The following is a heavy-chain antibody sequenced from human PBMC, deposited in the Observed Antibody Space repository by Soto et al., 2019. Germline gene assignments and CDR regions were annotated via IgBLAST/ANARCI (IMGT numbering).Heavy chain of an antibody. CDR1: GVSISCYY. CDR2: IYYSGST. Sequence: SETLSLTCTVAGVSISCYYWRWIRQPPGKGLEWIGYIYYSGSTNYNPSLKSRVTISVDTSKNQFSLKLSSVTAADTAVYYCARDLRRGFDYWGQGTLVTVSS. J-gene: IGHJ4*02. V-gene: IGHV4-59*01. D-gene: IGHD2-15*01. CDR3: ARDLRRGFDY.